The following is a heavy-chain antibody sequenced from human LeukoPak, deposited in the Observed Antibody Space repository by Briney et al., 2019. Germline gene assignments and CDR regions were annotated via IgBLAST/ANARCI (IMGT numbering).Heavy chain of an antibody. CDR2: ITWNSDVI. CDR3: VAVIRDHQFDH. J-gene: IGHJ4*02. Sequence: PGGSLRLSCVTSRYIFENYAMHWVRQPPGKGLEWVSGITWNSDVIGYGDSVKGRFTISRDNAKNSLVLQMTSLRGEDTAFYYCVAVIRDHQFDHWGQGTLVTVSS. V-gene: IGHV3-9*01. CDR1: RYIFENYA. D-gene: IGHD1-14*01.